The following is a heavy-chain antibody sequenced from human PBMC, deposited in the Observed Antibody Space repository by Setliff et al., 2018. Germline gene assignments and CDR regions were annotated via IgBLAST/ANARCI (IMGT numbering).Heavy chain of an antibody. J-gene: IGHJ5*02. CDR3: ASNYDIHLYNWFDP. CDR2: INPSSGRT. V-gene: IGHV1-46*01. CDR1: GYTFTSHY. D-gene: IGHD3-9*01. Sequence: ASVKVSCKASGYTFTSHYMHWVRQAPGLGLEWMGTINPSSGRTSYAQKFQGRVTMTRDTSTSTVYMELSSLRSEDTAVYYCASNYDIHLYNWFDPWGQGTLVTVSS.